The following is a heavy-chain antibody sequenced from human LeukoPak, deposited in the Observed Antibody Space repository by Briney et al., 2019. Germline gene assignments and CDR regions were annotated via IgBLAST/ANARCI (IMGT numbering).Heavy chain of an antibody. CDR2: INHSGST. J-gene: IGHJ4*02. CDR1: GGSFSGYY. D-gene: IGHD3-22*01. Sequence: SGSLSLTCAVYGGSFSGYYWSWVRQPPGKGLGWIGEINHSGSTNYNPSLKSRVTISVDTSKNQFSLKLSSVTAADTAVYYCARRGYYDSSGYSQYYFDYWGQGTLVTVSS. CDR3: ARRGYYDSSGYSQYYFDY. V-gene: IGHV4-34*01.